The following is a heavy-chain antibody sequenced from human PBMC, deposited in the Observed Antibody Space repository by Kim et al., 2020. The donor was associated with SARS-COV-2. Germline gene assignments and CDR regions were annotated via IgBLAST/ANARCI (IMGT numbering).Heavy chain of an antibody. CDR3: ARGYSSGWVRAYYFDY. V-gene: IGHV1-8*01. Sequence: QKFQGRVTMTRNTSISTAYMELSSLRSEDTAVYYCARGYSSGWVRAYYFDYWGQGTLVTVSS. J-gene: IGHJ4*02. D-gene: IGHD6-19*01.